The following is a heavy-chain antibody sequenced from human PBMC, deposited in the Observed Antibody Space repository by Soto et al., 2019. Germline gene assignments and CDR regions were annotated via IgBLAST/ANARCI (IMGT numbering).Heavy chain of an antibody. V-gene: IGHV3-74*01. CDR2: INSDGSST. CDR1: GFTFSSYW. D-gene: IGHD6-6*01. J-gene: IGHJ5*02. Sequence: EVQLVESGGGLVQPGGSLRLSCAASGFTFSSYWMHWVRQAPGKGLVWVSRINSDGSSTIYADSVKGRFTSSRDNAKNTLYLQMNRLRAEDTAVYYCARVGIAARPGRWWFDPWGQGTLVTVSS. CDR3: ARVGIAARPGRWWFDP.